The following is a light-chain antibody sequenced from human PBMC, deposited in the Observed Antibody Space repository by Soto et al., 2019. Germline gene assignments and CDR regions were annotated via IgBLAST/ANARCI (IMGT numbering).Light chain of an antibody. CDR3: QQYGSSPYT. CDR1: QRVSSSY. V-gene: IGKV3-20*01. CDR2: GAS. J-gene: IGKJ2*01. Sequence: EIVLTQSPCTLSLSPGERATLYCRASQRVSSSYLAWYQQKPGQAPRLLIYGASSRATGIPDRFSGSGSGTDFTLTISRLEPEDFAVYYCQQYGSSPYTFGQGTKLEIK.